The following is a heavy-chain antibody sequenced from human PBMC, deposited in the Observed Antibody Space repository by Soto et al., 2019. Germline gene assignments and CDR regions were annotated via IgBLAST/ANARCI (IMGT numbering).Heavy chain of an antibody. D-gene: IGHD5-18*01. V-gene: IGHV3-30*02. Sequence: DSVKGRFTISRDNSKNTLYLQMNSLRAEDTAVYYCAKDREYSYGYFDYWGQGTLVTVSS. CDR3: AKDREYSYGYFDY. J-gene: IGHJ4*02.